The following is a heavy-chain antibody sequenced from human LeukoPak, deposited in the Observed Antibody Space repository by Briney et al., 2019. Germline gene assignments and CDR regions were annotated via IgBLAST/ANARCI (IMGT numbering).Heavy chain of an antibody. CDR3: VKDLLQWYKFDS. CDR1: GFTFSSYS. Sequence: PGGSLRLSCAASGFTFSSYSMNWVRQAPGKGLEWVTFVRYDGKNQYYTDSVKGRFTVSRHNLKKTVSLQMHSIRREDRAVYCCVKDLLQWYKFDSWGQGTLVIVSS. J-gene: IGHJ4*02. V-gene: IGHV3-30*02. D-gene: IGHD4-23*01. CDR2: VRYDGKNQ.